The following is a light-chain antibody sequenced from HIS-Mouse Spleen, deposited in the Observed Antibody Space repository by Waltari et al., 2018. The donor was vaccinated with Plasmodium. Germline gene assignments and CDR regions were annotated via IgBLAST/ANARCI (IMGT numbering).Light chain of an antibody. CDR2: EGS. V-gene: IGLV2-23*01. Sequence: QSALTQPASVSGSPGQSITISCTGTSSDVGSYNLVSWYQQHPGKAPQLMIYEGSKRPSGVFNRFAGSKSGNTASLTISGLQAEDEADYYCCSYAGSSTNWVFGGGTKLTVL. CDR1: SSDVGSYNL. J-gene: IGLJ3*02. CDR3: CSYAGSSTNWV.